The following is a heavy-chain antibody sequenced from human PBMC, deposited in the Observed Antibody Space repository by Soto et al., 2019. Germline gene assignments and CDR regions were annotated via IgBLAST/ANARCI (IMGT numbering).Heavy chain of an antibody. CDR2: ITWNSVAL. CDR1: GFTFDDHA. V-gene: IGHV3-9*03. Sequence: VQLVESGGGLVRPGGSLRLSCAASGFTFDDHAMHWVRQAPGKGLEWISAITWNSVALDYAASVKGRFTISRDNAKNSLYLQMDNLRPEDMALYYCAKERVRDFDGWGQGTLVTVSS. J-gene: IGHJ4*02. D-gene: IGHD3-9*01. CDR3: AKERVRDFDG.